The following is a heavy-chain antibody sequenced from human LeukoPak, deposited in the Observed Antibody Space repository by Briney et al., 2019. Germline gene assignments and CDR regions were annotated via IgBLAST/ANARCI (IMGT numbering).Heavy chain of an antibody. CDR1: GGSISSYY. D-gene: IGHD3-22*01. Sequence: SETLSLTCTVSGGSISSYYWSWIRQPPGKGLEWIGSGSTYYNPSLKSRVTISVDTSKNQFSLKLSSVTAADTAVYFCASPRGDDSGGYYTWYFHHWGQGILITVSS. V-gene: IGHV4-4*09. CDR3: ASPRGDDSGGYYTWYFHH. CDR2: SGST. J-gene: IGHJ1*01.